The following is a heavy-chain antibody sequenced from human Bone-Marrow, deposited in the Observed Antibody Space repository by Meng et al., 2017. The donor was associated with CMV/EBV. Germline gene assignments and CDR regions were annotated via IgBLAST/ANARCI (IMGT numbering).Heavy chain of an antibody. J-gene: IGHJ6*02. CDR1: GGTFTRYA. Sequence: SVKVSCKVSGGTFTRYAFSWVRQAPGQGLEWMGGIIPFFGMAHYAQRFQGRVTITTDESTSTAYMELSSLRSEDTAVYYCARVALLTYYYDSSPMDVWGQGTTVTVSS. CDR2: IIPFFGMA. V-gene: IGHV1-69*05. D-gene: IGHD3-22*01. CDR3: ARVALLTYYYDSSPMDV.